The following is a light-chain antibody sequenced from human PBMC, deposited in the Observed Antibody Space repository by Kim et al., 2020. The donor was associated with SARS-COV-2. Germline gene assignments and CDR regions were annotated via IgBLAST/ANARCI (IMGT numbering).Light chain of an antibody. CDR3: QSADSSDSWV. V-gene: IGLV3-25*03. CDR1: ALAKQY. J-gene: IGLJ3*02. CDR2: KDN. Sequence: SPGQTARITCSGDALAKQYAYWYQQKPGQAPVMVIYKDNERPSGIPERFSGSSSGTTVTLTISGVQAEDEADYHCQSADSSDSWVFGGGTKLTVL.